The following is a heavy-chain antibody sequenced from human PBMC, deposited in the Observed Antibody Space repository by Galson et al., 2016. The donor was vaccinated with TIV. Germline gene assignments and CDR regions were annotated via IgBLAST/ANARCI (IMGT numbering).Heavy chain of an antibody. CDR1: GFTFETYA. J-gene: IGHJ4*02. V-gene: IGHV3-23*01. D-gene: IGHD6-13*01. CDR3: AKGGSWYDY. Sequence: SLRLSCAASGFTFETYAMTWVRQAPGKGLEWVSVISGSADRADRAYYADSVGGRFTISGDNSKNTVFLEMNSLTVEDTAVYYCAKGGSWYDYWGPGTLVTVSS. CDR2: ISGSADRADRA.